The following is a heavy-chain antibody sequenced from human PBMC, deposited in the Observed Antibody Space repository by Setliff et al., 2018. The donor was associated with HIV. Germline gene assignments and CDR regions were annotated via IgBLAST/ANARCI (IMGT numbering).Heavy chain of an antibody. Sequence: KSSETLSLTCTVSGGSISSGSYYWSWIRQPAGKGLEWIGRIYTSGSTNYNPSLKSRVTISVDTSKNQFSLKMSSVTAADTAVYYCARAIVGAPGDAFDIWGQGTMVTVSS. CDR1: GGSISSGSYY. V-gene: IGHV4-61*02. J-gene: IGHJ3*02. D-gene: IGHD1-26*01. CDR2: IYTSGST. CDR3: ARAIVGAPGDAFDI.